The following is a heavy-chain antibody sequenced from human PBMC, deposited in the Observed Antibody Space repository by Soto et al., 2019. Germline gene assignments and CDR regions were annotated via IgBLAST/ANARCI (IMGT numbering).Heavy chain of an antibody. D-gene: IGHD3-16*01. V-gene: IGHV1-69*12. CDR3: ARHRGGNHYDYGMDV. CDR1: GGTFSSYA. J-gene: IGHJ6*02. CDR2: IIPIFGTA. Sequence: QVQLVQSGAEVKKPGSSVKVSCKASGGTFSSYAISWVRQAPGQGLEWMGGIIPIFGTADYPQKFQGRVTITADDFASTAYMELSRLRSEETAVYYCARHRGGNHYDYGMDVWGQGTKVAVSS.